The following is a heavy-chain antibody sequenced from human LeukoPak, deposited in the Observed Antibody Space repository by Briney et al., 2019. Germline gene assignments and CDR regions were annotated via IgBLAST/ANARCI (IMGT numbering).Heavy chain of an antibody. J-gene: IGHJ4*02. CDR1: GFTFSNAW. V-gene: IGHV3-15*01. Sequence: GGSLRLSCAASGFTFSNAWMGWVRQAPGKGLEWVGRIKSKTDGATTDYTAPVQGRFTISRDDSENTLYLQMNSLKTEDTAVYYCTTDLGLFYWGQGTLVTVSS. CDR2: IKSKTDGATT. CDR3: TTDLGLFY.